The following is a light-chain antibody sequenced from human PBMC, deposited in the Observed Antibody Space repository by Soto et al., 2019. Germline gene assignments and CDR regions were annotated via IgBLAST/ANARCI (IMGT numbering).Light chain of an antibody. CDR3: GSYSNHKSSTDV. CDR2: EAT. CDR1: SSDIGSYNR. Sequence: SVLPQPGSVSGSRGQLITISCPGTSSDIGSYNRVSWYQQHPGKAPKLIIYEATDRPSGISNRCAGSKFGNTASLTISGLQAEDEAEYYCGSYSNHKSSTDVFGPGTKVTVL. V-gene: IGLV2-14*01. J-gene: IGLJ1*01.